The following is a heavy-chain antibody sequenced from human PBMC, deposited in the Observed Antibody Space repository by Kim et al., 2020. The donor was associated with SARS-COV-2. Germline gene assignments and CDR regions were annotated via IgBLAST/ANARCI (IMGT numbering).Heavy chain of an antibody. Sequence: GGSLRLSCAASGFTFSSYAMSWVRQAPGKGLEWVSAISGSGGSTYYADSVKGRFTISRDNSKNTLYLQMNSLRAEDTAVYYCAKDPPGGDYDWGGWDDAFDIWGQGTMVTVSS. J-gene: IGHJ3*02. D-gene: IGHD3-16*01. CDR1: GFTFSSYA. V-gene: IGHV3-23*01. CDR3: AKDPPGGDYDWGGWDDAFDI. CDR2: ISGSGGST.